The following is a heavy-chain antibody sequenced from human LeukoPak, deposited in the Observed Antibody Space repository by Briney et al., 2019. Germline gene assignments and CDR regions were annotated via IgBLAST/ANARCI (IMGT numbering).Heavy chain of an antibody. Sequence: GGSLRLSCAASGFSVSNNYMSWVRQAPGKGLEWVSVIYNDGRTYYADSVRGRFTTSRDNPENTVYLQMSSLRDDDAAVYYCATIVPNVVATLITDYWGQGTLVTVSS. D-gene: IGHD5-12*01. CDR1: GFSVSNNY. J-gene: IGHJ4*02. CDR3: ATIVPNVVATLITDY. V-gene: IGHV3-53*01. CDR2: IYNDGRT.